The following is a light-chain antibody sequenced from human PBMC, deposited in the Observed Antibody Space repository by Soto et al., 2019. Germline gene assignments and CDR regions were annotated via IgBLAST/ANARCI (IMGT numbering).Light chain of an antibody. Sequence: QSVLTQPPSVSAAPRQRVTISCYGRSSNIGNNAVNWYQQLPGKAPKLLIYYNDLLPSGVSDRFSGSSSGTSASLAISGLRSEDEGDYYCAAWDDSLSAWVFGGGTKLTVL. CDR2: YND. CDR1: SSNIGNNA. V-gene: IGLV1-36*01. CDR3: AAWDDSLSAWV. J-gene: IGLJ3*02.